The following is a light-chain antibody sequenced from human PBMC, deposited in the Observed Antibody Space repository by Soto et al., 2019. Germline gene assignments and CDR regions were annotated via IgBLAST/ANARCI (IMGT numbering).Light chain of an antibody. CDR3: QQYGRSPGLFT. CDR2: GAS. Sequence: ENVLTQSPDTLSLSPGERATLSCRASQSISSNYLAWYQQKVGQAPRLLIYGASSRATDIPDRFSGSGSGTDFTLTISRLEPEDVAVYYCQQYGRSPGLFTFGPGTRVDIK. V-gene: IGKV3-20*01. J-gene: IGKJ3*01. CDR1: QSISSNY.